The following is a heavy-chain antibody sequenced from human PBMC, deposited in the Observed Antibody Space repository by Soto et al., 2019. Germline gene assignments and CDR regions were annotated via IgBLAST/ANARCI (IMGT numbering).Heavy chain of an antibody. D-gene: IGHD3-10*01. CDR2: INHSGST. Sequence: QVQLQQWGAGLLKPSETLSLTCAVYGRSFSGYYWSWIRQPPGKGLEWIGEINHSGSTNYNPSLKSRVTISVDTSKNQFSLKLSSVTAADTAVYYCARGGYYYGSGTLLDWGQGTLVTVSS. CDR1: GRSFSGYY. J-gene: IGHJ4*02. V-gene: IGHV4-34*01. CDR3: ARGGYYYGSGTLLD.